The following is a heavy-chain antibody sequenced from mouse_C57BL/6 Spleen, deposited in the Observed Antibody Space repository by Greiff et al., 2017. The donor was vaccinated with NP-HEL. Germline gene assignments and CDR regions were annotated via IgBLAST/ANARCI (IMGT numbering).Heavy chain of an antibody. CDR1: GFSFTTYA. CDR2: IRSKSNNYAT. Sequence: EVQLVESGGGLVQPKGSLKLSCAASGFSFTTYAMNWVRQAPGKGLEWVARIRSKSNNYATYYADSVKDRFPISREESESRLYLQMNNVKTEDTAMYYCVRRGVYDYDGAMDYWGQGTSVTVSS. D-gene: IGHD2-4*01. V-gene: IGHV10-1*01. CDR3: VRRGVYDYDGAMDY. J-gene: IGHJ4*01.